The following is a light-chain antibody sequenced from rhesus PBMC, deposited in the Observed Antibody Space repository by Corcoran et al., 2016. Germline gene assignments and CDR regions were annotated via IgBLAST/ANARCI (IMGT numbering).Light chain of an antibody. CDR2: WAS. CDR3: QQYYSTPWT. Sequence: DIVMTQSPDSLAVSLGERVTINCKSSQSLLYSSNNKNYLAWYQQKPGQAPKLLYYWASTRESGVPNRFSGSGSGTDFTRTSSGLQAEDVAVYYCQQYYSTPWTFGQGTKVEIK. CDR1: QSLLYSSNNKNY. J-gene: IGKJ1*01. V-gene: IGKV4-1*01.